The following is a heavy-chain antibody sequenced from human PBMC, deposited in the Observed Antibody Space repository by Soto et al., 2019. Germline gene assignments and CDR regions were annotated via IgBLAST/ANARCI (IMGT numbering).Heavy chain of an antibody. D-gene: IGHD6-13*01. V-gene: IGHV4-34*01. CDR2: INHSGST. CDR3: ARGRSSSWYINYYYYYMDV. J-gene: IGHJ6*03. Sequence: SETLSLICAVYGGSFSGYYWSWIRQPPGKGLEWIGEINHSGSTNYNPSLKSRVTISVDTSKNQFSLKLSSVTAADTAVYYCARGRSSSWYINYYYYYMDVWGKGTTVTVSS. CDR1: GGSFSGYY.